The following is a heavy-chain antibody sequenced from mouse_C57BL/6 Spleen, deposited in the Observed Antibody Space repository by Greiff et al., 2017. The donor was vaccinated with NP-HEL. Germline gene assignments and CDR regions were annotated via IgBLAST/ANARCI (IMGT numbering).Heavy chain of an antibody. CDR2: IDPNSGGT. Sequence: QVQLKQPGAELVQPGASVQLSCKASGYTFTSYWLHWVKQWPGRGLEWIGRIDPNSGGTKYTEQLQSKATLTVDKPSSTAYMQHSSLTSEDSEVNYCARGGTYYYGSSYDYFDYWGQGTTLTVSS. V-gene: IGHV1-72*01. CDR1: GYTFTSYW. D-gene: IGHD1-1*01. J-gene: IGHJ2*01. CDR3: ARGGTYYYGSSYDYFDY.